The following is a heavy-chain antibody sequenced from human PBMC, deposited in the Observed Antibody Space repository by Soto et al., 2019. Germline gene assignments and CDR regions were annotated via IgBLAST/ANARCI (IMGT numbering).Heavy chain of an antibody. CDR2: IYYSGTT. CDR3: ARREIQGPIDY. J-gene: IGHJ4*02. D-gene: IGHD1-26*01. CDR1: GYSISSSNW. Sequence: QVQLQESGPGLVKPSDTLTLICAVSGYSISSSNWWGWIRQPPGKGLEWIGYIYYSGTTYYNPSLKSRVTMSVDTSKNQFSLKLTSVTVVDTAVYYCARREIQGPIDYWGQGTLVTVSS. V-gene: IGHV4-28*01.